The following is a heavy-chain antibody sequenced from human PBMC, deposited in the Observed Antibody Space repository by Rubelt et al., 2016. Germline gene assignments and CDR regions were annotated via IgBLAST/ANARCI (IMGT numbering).Heavy chain of an antibody. D-gene: IGHD6-13*01. Sequence: EVQLVESGGGLVQPGGSLRLSCAASGFTFSSYWMSWVRPAPGKGLEWVANITLAASAKYYVDSVKGRFTSSRENAKKALYLQRNSLRAEDTAVYYCARDLGSDSSSFGAFDIWGQGTMVTVSS. J-gene: IGHJ3*02. CDR3: ARDLGSDSSSFGAFDI. CDR1: GFTFSSYW. V-gene: IGHV3-7*03. CDR2: ITLAASAK.